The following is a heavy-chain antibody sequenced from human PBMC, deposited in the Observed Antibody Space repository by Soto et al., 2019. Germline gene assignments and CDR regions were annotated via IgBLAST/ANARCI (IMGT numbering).Heavy chain of an antibody. CDR3: ARGRVTFGGVIVIGYYYYYMDV. V-gene: IGHV4-59*01. D-gene: IGHD3-16*02. CDR2: IYYSGST. J-gene: IGHJ6*03. Sequence: LSLTCTVSGGSISSYYWSWIRQPPGKGLEWIGYIYYSGSTNYNPSLKSRVTISVDTSKNQFSPKLSSVTAADTAVYYCARGRVTFGGVIVIGYYYYYMDVWGKGTTVTVSS. CDR1: GGSISSYY.